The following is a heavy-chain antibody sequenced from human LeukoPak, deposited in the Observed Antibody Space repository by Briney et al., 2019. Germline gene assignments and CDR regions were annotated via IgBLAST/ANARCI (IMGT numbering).Heavy chain of an antibody. J-gene: IGHJ6*03. V-gene: IGHV4-4*07. CDR3: ARCLNTYYYDSSGYSPEHYHMDV. Sequence: SETLSLTCTVSGGSIDDYFWSWIRQPAGKGLEWIGRVSSSGSTNSNPSLNRRITMSVDTSKTQISLKLSYVTAADTAVYYCARCLNTYYYDSSGYSPEHYHMDVWGTGTTVTVSS. CDR1: GGSIDDYF. CDR2: VSSSGST. D-gene: IGHD3-22*01.